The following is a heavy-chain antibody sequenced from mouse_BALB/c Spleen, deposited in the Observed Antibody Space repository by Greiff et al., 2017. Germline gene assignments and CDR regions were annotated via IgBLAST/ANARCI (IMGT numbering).Heavy chain of an antibody. J-gene: IGHJ4*01. CDR1: GFTFSSYT. V-gene: IGHV5-12-2*01. CDR2: ISNGGGST. D-gene: IGHD3-3*01. CDR3: ARESLGQGAMDY. Sequence: VESGGGLVQPGGSLKLSCAASGFTFSSYTMSWVRQTPEKRLEWVAYISNGGGSTYYPDTVKGRFTISRDNAKNTLYLQMSSLKSEDTAMYYCARESLGQGAMDYWGQGTSVTVSS.